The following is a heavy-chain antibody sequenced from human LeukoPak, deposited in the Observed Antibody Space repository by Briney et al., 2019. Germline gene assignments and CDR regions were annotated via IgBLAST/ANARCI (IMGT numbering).Heavy chain of an antibody. J-gene: IGHJ4*02. CDR3: ASGYSGSYYHY. D-gene: IGHD1-26*01. V-gene: IGHV4-34*01. CDR2: INHSGST. Sequence: SETLSLTCAVYGGSFSGYYWSWIRQPPGKGLEWIGEINHSGSTNYNPSLKSRVTISVDTSKNQFSLKLSSVTAADTAVYYCASGYSGSYYHYWGQGTLVTVSS. CDR1: GGSFSGYY.